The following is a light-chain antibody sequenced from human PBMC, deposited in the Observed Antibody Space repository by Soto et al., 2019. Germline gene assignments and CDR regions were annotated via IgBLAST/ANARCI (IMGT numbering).Light chain of an antibody. CDR2: AAS. CDR1: QGISSY. CDR3: QQLSSYPLT. V-gene: IGKV1-9*01. Sequence: DIQLTQSTSFLSASVGDRVTITCRASQGISSYLAWYQQKPGKAPKLLIYAASTLQSGVPSRFSGSGSGTEFTLTISSLQPEDFATYSCQQLSSYPLTFGGGTKVEIK. J-gene: IGKJ4*01.